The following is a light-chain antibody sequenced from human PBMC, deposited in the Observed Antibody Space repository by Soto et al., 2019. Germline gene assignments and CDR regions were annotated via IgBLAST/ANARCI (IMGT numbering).Light chain of an antibody. Sequence: EIVMTQSPATLSVTQGETTRLSCRASQSVNSDVAWYQQKLGQTPRLLIHGASTRATGIPARFSGSGSGTAFTLTIRTLEPEDFAVYYCQQYGSSPRTFGQGTKVDIK. V-gene: IGKV3-20*01. CDR1: QSVNSD. CDR2: GAS. J-gene: IGKJ1*01. CDR3: QQYGSSPRT.